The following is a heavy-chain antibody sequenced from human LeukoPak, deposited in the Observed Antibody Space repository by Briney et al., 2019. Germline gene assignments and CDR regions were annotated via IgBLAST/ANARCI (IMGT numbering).Heavy chain of an antibody. CDR2: ISYDGSNK. V-gene: IGHV3-30*03. Sequence: GRSLRLSCAASGFTFSSYGMHWVRQAPGKGLEWVAVISYDGSNKYYADSVKGRFTISRDNAKNSLYLQMNSLRAEDTAVYYCARFYCSGGSCSAFDIWGQGTMVTVSS. D-gene: IGHD2-15*01. CDR3: ARFYCSGGSCSAFDI. CDR1: GFTFSSYG. J-gene: IGHJ3*02.